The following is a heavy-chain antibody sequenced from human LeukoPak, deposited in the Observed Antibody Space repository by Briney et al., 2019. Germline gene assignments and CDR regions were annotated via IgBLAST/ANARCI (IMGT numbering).Heavy chain of an antibody. CDR3: AKAWGSSWYIYDY. Sequence: GGSLRLSCAASGFTFSSYSMNWVRQAPGKGLEWVSVISGSGGSTYYADSVKGRFTISRDNSKNTLYLQMNSLRAEDTAVYYCAKAWGSSWYIYDYWGQGTLVTVSS. D-gene: IGHD6-13*01. V-gene: IGHV3-23*01. J-gene: IGHJ4*02. CDR2: ISGSGGST. CDR1: GFTFSSYS.